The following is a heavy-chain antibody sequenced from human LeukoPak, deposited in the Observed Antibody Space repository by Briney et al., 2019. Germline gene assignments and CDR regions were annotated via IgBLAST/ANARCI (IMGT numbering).Heavy chain of an antibody. Sequence: GSLRLSCAASGLTFSDYYMSWIRQPPGKGLEWIGSIYYSGSTYYNPSLKSRVTISVDTSKNQFSLKLSSVTAADTAVYYCARDLYSIQPNWFDRWGQETLVTVSS. CDR3: ARDLYSIQPNWFDR. J-gene: IGHJ5*02. CDR2: IYYSGST. V-gene: IGHV4-39*07. CDR1: GLTFSDYY. D-gene: IGHD4-11*01.